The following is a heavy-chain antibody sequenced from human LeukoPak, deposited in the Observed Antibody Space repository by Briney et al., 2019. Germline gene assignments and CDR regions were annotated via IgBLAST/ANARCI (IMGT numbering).Heavy chain of an antibody. D-gene: IGHD6-19*01. CDR2: ITGNGDII. V-gene: IGHV3-64*02. CDR3: ARGVYSSGRADVFDI. J-gene: IGHJ3*02. CDR1: GFTFSTSI. Sequence: PGGSLRLSCGASGFTFSTSIMHWVRQAPGKGLEYVSVITGNGDIIAYADSVKGRFTIPRDNSKNTLYLQVGSLRPEDMAVYYCARGVYSSGRADVFDIWGQGTKVIVSS.